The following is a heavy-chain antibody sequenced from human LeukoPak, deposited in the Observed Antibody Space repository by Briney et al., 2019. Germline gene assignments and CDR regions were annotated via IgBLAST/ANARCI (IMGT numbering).Heavy chain of an antibody. CDR1: GFTFSSYE. V-gene: IGHV3-48*03. J-gene: IGHJ6*03. CDR3: AKDPIAARPLLGYYMDV. D-gene: IGHD6-6*01. CDR2: ISSSGSTT. Sequence: QSGGSLRLSCAASGFTFSSYEMNWVRQAPGKGLEWVSYISSSGSTTYYADSVKGRFTISRDNSKNTLYLQMNSLRAEDTAVYYFAKDPIAARPLLGYYMDVWGKGTTVSASS.